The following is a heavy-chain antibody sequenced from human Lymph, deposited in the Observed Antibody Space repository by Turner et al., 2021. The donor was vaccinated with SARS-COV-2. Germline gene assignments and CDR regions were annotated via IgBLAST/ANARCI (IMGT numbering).Heavy chain of an antibody. CDR1: GYVFSNSW. V-gene: IGHV1-69-2*01. Sequence: VQLQQSGPELVKPGASVKISCKASGYVFSNSWMNWVKQRPGKGLECVGRIFPGDGDTNYNGKFKGKATLTADTSSSTAYIQLSSLTSEDSAVYFCATGTIPWYFDVWGTGTTVTVSP. CDR3: ATGTIPWYFDV. D-gene: IGHD6-13*01. J-gene: IGHJ6*04. CDR2: IFPGDGDT.